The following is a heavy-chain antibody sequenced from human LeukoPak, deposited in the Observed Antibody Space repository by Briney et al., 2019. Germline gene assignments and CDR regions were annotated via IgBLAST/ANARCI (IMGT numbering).Heavy chain of an antibody. CDR2: TYYSGST. V-gene: IGHV4-59*08. CDR1: GGSISSYY. CDR3: ARHDGPSSGLTFDY. J-gene: IGHJ4*02. Sequence: SETLSLTCTVSGGSISSYYWSWIRQPPGKGLEWIGYTYYSGSTNYNPSLKSRVTISVDTSKNQFSLKLSSVTAADTAVYYCARHDGPSSGLTFDYWGQGTLVTVSS. D-gene: IGHD2-8*01.